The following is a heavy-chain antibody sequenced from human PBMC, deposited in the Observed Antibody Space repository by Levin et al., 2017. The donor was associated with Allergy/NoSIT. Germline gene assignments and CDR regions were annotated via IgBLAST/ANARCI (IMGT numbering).Heavy chain of an antibody. CDR3: AKDLMFYYVSGTYGAHDY. Sequence: PGGSLRLSCAASGFTFSSYAMSWVRQAPGRGLEWVSVISGGGGSTYYADSVKGRFTISRDNSKSTLSLQMNSLKADDTAVYYCAKDLMFYYVSGTYGAHDYWGQGTLVTVSS. CDR1: GFTFSSYA. J-gene: IGHJ4*02. CDR2: ISGGGGST. V-gene: IGHV3-23*01. D-gene: IGHD3-10*01.